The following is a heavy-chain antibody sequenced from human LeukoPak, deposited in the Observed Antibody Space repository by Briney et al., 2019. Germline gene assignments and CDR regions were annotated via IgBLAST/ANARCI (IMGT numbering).Heavy chain of an antibody. CDR3: ARVGVTIFGVSLVPLFDY. D-gene: IGHD3-3*01. Sequence: GESLRLSCAASGFTFSSYWMSWVRQAPGKGLEWVANIKQDGSEKYYVDSVKGRFTISRDNAKNSLYLQMNSLRAEDTAVYYCARVGVTIFGVSLVPLFDYWGQGTLVTVSS. V-gene: IGHV3-7*01. J-gene: IGHJ4*02. CDR1: GFTFSSYW. CDR2: IKQDGSEK.